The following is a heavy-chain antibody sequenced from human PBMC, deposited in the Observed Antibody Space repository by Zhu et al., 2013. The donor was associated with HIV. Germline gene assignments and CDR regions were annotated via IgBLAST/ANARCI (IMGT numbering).Heavy chain of an antibody. CDR3: ARRCSSTSCSFRHFDY. Sequence: QVQLVQSGAEVKKPGASVKVSCKASGYTFTSYDINWVRQATGQGLEWMGWMNPNSGNTGYAQKFQGRVTMTRNTSISTAYMELSSLRSEDTAVYYCARRCSSTSCSFRHFDYWGQGNPWVTVSS. CDR2: MNPNSGNT. CDR1: GYTFTSYD. V-gene: IGHV1-8*01. J-gene: IGHJ4*02. D-gene: IGHD2-2*01.